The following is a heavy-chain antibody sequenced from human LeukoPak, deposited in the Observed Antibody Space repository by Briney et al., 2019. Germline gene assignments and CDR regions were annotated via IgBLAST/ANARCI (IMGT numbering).Heavy chain of an antibody. J-gene: IGHJ6*03. Sequence: SETLSLTCTVSGGSISSGSYYWSWIRQPAGKGLEWIGRIYTSGSTNYNPSLKSRVTISVDTSKNQFSLKLSSVTAADTAVYYCTRGSIAYYYMDVWGKGTTITISS. CDR3: TRGSIAYYYMDV. D-gene: IGHD3-22*01. V-gene: IGHV4-61*02. CDR2: IYTSGST. CDR1: GGSISSGSYY.